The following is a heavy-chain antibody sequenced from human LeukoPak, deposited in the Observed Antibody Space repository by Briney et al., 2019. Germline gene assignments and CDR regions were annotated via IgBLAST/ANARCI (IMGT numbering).Heavy chain of an antibody. V-gene: IGHV3-49*04. CDR1: GFTFGDYA. CDR2: IRSKAYGGTT. D-gene: IGHD5-18*01. J-gene: IGHJ5*02. CDR3: TSGTWIQLWP. Sequence: GGSLRLPCTASGFTFGDYAMTWVRQAPGKGLEWVGFIRSKAYGGTTEYAASVKGRFTISRDDSKSIAYLQMNSLKTEDTAVYYCTSGTWIQLWPWGQGTLVTVSS.